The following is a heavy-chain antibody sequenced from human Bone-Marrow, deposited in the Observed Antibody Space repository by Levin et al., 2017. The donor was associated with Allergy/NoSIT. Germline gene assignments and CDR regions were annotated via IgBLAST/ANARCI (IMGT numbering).Heavy chain of an antibody. CDR2: MSYDNKY. CDR3: ARGVADNWDDVDFDH. CDR1: GFTFSRYG. J-gene: IGHJ4*02. D-gene: IGHD1-1*01. V-gene: IGHV3-33*01. Sequence: SGGSLRLSCAASGFTFSRYGMHWVRQAPGKGLEWVPVMSYDNKYYYADSVKGRFSISRDNSKNTLFLQMNSLRAEDTAVYFCARGVADNWDDVDFDHWGQGSLVIVSS.